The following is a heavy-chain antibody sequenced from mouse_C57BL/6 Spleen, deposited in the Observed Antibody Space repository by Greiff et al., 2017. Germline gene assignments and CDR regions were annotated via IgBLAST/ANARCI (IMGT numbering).Heavy chain of an antibody. CDR3: ARSGSGYHGFWFAY. V-gene: IGHV1-78*01. CDR1: GYTFTDHT. D-gene: IGHD1-1*01. J-gene: IGHJ3*01. Sequence: QVQLQQSDAELVKPGASVKISCKVSGYTFTDHTIHWMQQRPEQGLEWIGYIYPRDGSTKYNEKFKGKATLTADKSSSTAYMQLNRLTSVNSAVYFCARSGSGYHGFWFAYWGQGTLVTVSA. CDR2: IYPRDGST.